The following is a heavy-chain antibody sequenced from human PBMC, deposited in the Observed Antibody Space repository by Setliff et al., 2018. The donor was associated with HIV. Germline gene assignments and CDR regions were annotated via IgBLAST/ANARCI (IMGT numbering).Heavy chain of an antibody. CDR1: GYNFITFG. D-gene: IGHD6-19*01. CDR2: ISTYSGKT. V-gene: IGHV1-18*01. J-gene: IGHJ4*01. CDR3: ARGSAPNIVVAASLDI. Sequence: ASVKVSCKASGYNFITFGINWVRQAPGQGLEWMGRISTYSGKTDYAEKFQGRLTMTMDTSTRTVFMELRSLTLDDTSVYYCARGSAPNIVVAASLDIWGQGTLVTVCS.